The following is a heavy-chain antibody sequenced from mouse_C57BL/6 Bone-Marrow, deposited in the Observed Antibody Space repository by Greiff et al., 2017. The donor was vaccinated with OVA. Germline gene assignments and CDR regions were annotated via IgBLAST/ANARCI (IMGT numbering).Heavy chain of an antibody. J-gene: IGHJ2*01. CDR2: IDPENGDT. Sequence: EVQLKQSGAELVRPGASVKLSCTASGFNIKDDYMHWVKQRPEQGLEWIGWIDPENGDTEYASKFQGKATITADTSSNTAYLQLSSLTSEDTAVYYCTTPRGGYFDYWGQGTTLTVSS. V-gene: IGHV14-4*01. CDR1: GFNIKDDY. CDR3: TTPRGGYFDY.